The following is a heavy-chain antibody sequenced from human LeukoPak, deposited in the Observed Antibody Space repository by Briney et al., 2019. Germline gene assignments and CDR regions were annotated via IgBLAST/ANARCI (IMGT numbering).Heavy chain of an antibody. CDR1: GFSFSTYA. Sequence: GGSLRLSCAASGFSFSTYAMSWVRQAPGKGLEWVSAISSGGTSTNYADSVKGRFTISRDNARNSLYLQMNSLRDEDTAVYYCARDSAYAFDIWGQGTKVTVSS. D-gene: IGHD1-26*01. V-gene: IGHV3-23*01. CDR2: ISSGGTST. CDR3: ARDSAYAFDI. J-gene: IGHJ3*02.